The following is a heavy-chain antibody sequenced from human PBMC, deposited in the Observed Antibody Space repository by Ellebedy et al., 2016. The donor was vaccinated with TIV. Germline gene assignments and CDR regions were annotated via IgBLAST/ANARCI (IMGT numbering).Heavy chain of an antibody. Sequence: MPSETLSLTCTVSGGSISSDTYYWSWIRQPPGKGLEWIGYIYYSGSTYYNPSLKIRVTISVDTSKNQFSLKLSSVTAADTAVYYCARGDSSSSRVYYWGQGTLVTVSS. D-gene: IGHD6-6*01. J-gene: IGHJ4*02. V-gene: IGHV4-30-4*01. CDR3: ARGDSSSSRVYY. CDR1: GGSISSDTYY. CDR2: IYYSGST.